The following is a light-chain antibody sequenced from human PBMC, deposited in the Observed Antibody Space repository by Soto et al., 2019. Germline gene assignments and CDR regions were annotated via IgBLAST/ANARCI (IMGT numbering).Light chain of an antibody. CDR3: LLPYSGAWV. Sequence: QAVVTQEPSLTVSPGGTVTVTCGSSTGAVTSGNWPYWFQQKPGQAPRTLIYDISSKHSWTPARYSGSLLGGKAALTLSGAQPEDEAEYYCLLPYSGAWVFGGGTKLTVL. V-gene: IGLV7-46*01. CDR1: TGAVTSGNW. J-gene: IGLJ3*02. CDR2: DIS.